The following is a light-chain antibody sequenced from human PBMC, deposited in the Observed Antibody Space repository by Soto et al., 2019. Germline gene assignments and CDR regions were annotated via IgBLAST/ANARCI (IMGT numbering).Light chain of an antibody. CDR1: QSVAKNY. V-gene: IGKV3-20*01. CDR3: QHYTTAPLT. Sequence: EIVLTQSPGTLSLSPGERATLSCRASQSVAKNYLAWYQQKPGQAPRLLIHGASSRATGIPDRFSGSGSGTDFTLTISRLEPEDFALFYCQHYTTAPLTFRGGTKVEIK. CDR2: GAS. J-gene: IGKJ4*01.